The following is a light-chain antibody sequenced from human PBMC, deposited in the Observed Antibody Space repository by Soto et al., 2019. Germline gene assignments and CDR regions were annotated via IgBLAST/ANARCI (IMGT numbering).Light chain of an antibody. CDR2: GAS. V-gene: IGKV3-15*01. J-gene: IGKJ1*01. CDR3: QQYFEWPPMT. Sequence: TQSPATLSLSRGERATLSCRASQSVGSSLAWFQQKPGQPPRLLISGASTRAAGISDRFRGSGSGTEFTLTISSLRSEDSGFYYCQQYFEWPPMTFGQGTKVEI. CDR1: QSVGSS.